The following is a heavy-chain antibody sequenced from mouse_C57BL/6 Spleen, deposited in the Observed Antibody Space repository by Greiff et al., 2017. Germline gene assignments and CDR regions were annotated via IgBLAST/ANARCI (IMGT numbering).Heavy chain of an antibody. CDR1: GYTFTSYW. J-gene: IGHJ2*01. CDR3: AEGDHYYGSSLFDY. D-gene: IGHD1-1*01. Sequence: QVQLQQPGAELVKPGASVKMSCKASGYTFTSYWITWVKQRPGQGLEWIGDIYPGSGSTNYNEKFKSKATLTVDTSSSTAYMQLSSLTSEDSAVYYCAEGDHYYGSSLFDYWGQGTTLTVSS. V-gene: IGHV1-55*01. CDR2: IYPGSGST.